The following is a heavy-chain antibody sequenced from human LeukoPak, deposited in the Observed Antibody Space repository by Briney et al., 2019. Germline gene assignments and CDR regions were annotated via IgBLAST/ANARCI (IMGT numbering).Heavy chain of an antibody. CDR3: ARHFGPTGTTFDP. D-gene: IGHD1-1*01. J-gene: IGHJ5*02. CDR1: GGSFSGYY. V-gene: IGHV4-34*01. CDR2: INHSGST. Sequence: SETLSLTCAVYGGSFSGYYWSWIRQPPGKGLEWIGEINHSGSTNYNPSLKSRVTISVDTSKNQFSLKLSSVTAADTAVYYCARHFGPTGTTFDPWGQGTLVTVSS.